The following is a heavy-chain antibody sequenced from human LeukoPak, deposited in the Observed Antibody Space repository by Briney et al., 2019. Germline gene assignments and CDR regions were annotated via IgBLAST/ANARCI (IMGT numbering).Heavy chain of an antibody. J-gene: IGHJ5*02. CDR1: GYTFTNYY. V-gene: IGHV1-46*01. CDR3: ARDYRITIFGVVPANWFDP. CDR2: INPSGGRT. Sequence: ASVKVSCKASGYTFTNYYMHWVRQAPGQGLEWMGIINPSGGRTSYAQKFQGRVTMTSDTSTSTVYMELSSLRSEDTAVYYCARDYRITIFGVVPANWFDPWGQGTLVTVSS. D-gene: IGHD3-3*01.